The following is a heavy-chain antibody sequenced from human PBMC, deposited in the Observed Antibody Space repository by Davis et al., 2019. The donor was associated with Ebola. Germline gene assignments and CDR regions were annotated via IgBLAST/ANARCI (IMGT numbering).Heavy chain of an antibody. V-gene: IGHV3-53*01. D-gene: IGHD2-2*01. J-gene: IGHJ6*02. CDR2: IYSGGST. CDR3: KTDIVVVPAAPYYYYYGMDV. CDR1: GFTVSSNY. Sequence: GGSLRLSCAASGFTVSSNYMSWVRQAPGKGLEWVSVIYSGGSTYYADSVKGRFTISRDNSKNTLYLQMNSLKTEDTAVYYCKTDIVVVPAAPYYYYYGMDVWGQGTTVTVSS.